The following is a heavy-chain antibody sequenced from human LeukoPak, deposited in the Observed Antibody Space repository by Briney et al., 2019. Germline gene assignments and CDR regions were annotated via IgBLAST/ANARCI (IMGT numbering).Heavy chain of an antibody. CDR1: GYTFSSFS. CDR3: ASASSSGPYYFDY. D-gene: IGHD6-19*01. J-gene: IGHJ4*02. CDR2: ISVRSNYI. Sequence: PGGSLRLSCAASGYTFSSFSINWVRQAPGKGLEWVSSISVRSNYIYYADSVRGRFTISRDDARDSLYLQMNSLRAEDTAVYYCASASSSGPYYFDYWGKGTLVTVSS. V-gene: IGHV3-21*01.